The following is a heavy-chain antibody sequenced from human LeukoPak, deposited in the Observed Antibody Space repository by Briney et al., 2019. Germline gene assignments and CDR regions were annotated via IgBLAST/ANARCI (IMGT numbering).Heavy chain of an antibody. CDR3: ARAVVVSAADY. CDR1: GFTFSNYW. D-gene: IGHD2-21*02. V-gene: IGHV3-74*01. CDR2: INPDGSGA. J-gene: IGHJ4*02. Sequence: GGSLRLSCAASGFTFSNYWIYWVRRAPGKGLVWVARINPDGSGATYADSVKGRFTISRDNAKNTLYLQMNSLRAEDTAVYYCARAVVVSAADYWGQGTLVTVSS.